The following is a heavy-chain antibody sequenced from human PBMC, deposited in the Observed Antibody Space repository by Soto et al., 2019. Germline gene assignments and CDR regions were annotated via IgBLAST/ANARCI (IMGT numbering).Heavy chain of an antibody. V-gene: IGHV3-23*01. Sequence: GSLRLSCAASGFTFSSYGMSWVRQAPGKGLEWVSTIGASGDNTYYADSVKGRFTISRDNSKSTLYLQMNSLRDEDTAVYYCAVVGLRAAVAGRGSPNFDYWGQGMLVPVSS. CDR1: GFTFSSYG. D-gene: IGHD6-19*01. CDR2: IGASGDNT. CDR3: AVVGLRAAVAGRGSPNFDY. J-gene: IGHJ4*02.